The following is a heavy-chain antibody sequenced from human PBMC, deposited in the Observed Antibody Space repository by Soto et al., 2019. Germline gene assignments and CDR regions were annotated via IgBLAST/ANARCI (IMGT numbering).Heavy chain of an antibody. J-gene: IGHJ4*02. CDR1: GFIFTDAW. CDR2: IKSKTDGATT. V-gene: IGHV3-15*07. Sequence: GGSLRLSCAASGFIFTDAWMNWVRQAPGKGLEWVGRIKSKTDGATTDYAAPVKGRFTISRDDSKNTLHLQMNSLNTEDTAVYFCTTLSSFHFDYWGRGTLVTVSS. CDR3: TTLSSFHFDY.